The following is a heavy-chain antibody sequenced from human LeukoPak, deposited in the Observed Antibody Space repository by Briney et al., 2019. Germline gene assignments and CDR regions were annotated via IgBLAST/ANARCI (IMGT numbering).Heavy chain of an antibody. CDR2: INHSGST. CDR1: GGSFSGYY. D-gene: IGHD5-12*01. J-gene: IGHJ4*02. Sequence: SGTLSLTCAVYGGSFSGYYWSWIRQPPGKGLEWIGEINHSGSTNYNPSLKSRVTISVDTFKNQFSLKLSSVTAADTAVYYCARGGGYDSGFDYWGQGTLVTVSS. V-gene: IGHV4-34*01. CDR3: ARGGGYDSGFDY.